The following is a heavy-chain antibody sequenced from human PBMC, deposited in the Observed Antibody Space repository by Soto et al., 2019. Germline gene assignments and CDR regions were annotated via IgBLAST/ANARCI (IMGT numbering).Heavy chain of an antibody. D-gene: IGHD2-15*01. CDR2: ISYDGSNK. CDR1: GFTFSSYG. Sequence: PGGSLRLSCAASGFTFSSYGMHWVRQAPGKGLEWVAVISYDGSNKYYADSVKGRFTISRDNSKNTLYLQMNSLRAEDTAVYYCAKAGSGGSCFDYWGQGTLVTVSS. J-gene: IGHJ4*02. V-gene: IGHV3-30*18. CDR3: AKAGSGGSCFDY.